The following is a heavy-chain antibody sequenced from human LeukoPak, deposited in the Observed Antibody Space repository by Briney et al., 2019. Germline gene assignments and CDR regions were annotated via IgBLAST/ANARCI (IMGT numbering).Heavy chain of an antibody. D-gene: IGHD3-3*01. CDR2: IYYSGST. Sequence: SETLSLTCTVSGGSISSSSYYWGWIRQPPGKGLEWIGSIYYSGSTYYNPSLKSRVTISVDTSKNQFSLKLSSVTAADTAVYYCARGNGITIFGVVNSGYNWFDPWGQGTLVTVSS. V-gene: IGHV4-39*07. CDR3: ARGNGITIFGVVNSGYNWFDP. J-gene: IGHJ5*02. CDR1: GGSISSSSYY.